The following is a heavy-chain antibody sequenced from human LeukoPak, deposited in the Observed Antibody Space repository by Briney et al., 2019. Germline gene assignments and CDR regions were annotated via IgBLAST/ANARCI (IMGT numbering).Heavy chain of an antibody. CDR1: GFAFSSYA. CDR2: IIVSGGST. V-gene: IGHV3-23*01. J-gene: IGHJ6*03. CDR3: ARCIIYYYYIDV. Sequence: QPGGSLRLSCAAPGFAFSSYAMSWVRQAPGKGLEWVSAIIVSGGSTYYADSVKGRFTISRDNTKNSLYLQMNSLRDEATAVYYCARCIIYYYYIDVWGKGTTVTVSS.